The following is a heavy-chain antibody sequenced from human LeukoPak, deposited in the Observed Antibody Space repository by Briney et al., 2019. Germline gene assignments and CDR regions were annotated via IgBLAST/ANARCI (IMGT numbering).Heavy chain of an antibody. D-gene: IGHD3-16*01. CDR2: ISGRSSHV. V-gene: IGHV3-21*01. CDR3: GRAFPPLRTSSAGDL. J-gene: IGHJ1*01. CDR1: RFSFSDYD. Sequence: GGSLRLSCSASRFSFSDYDMNWVRQAPGKGLEWVSAISGRSSHVYYGESVKGRFTISRDNAKNSLYLQLDSPGVEDTAVYYCGRAFPPLRTSSAGDLWGQGTLVTVSS.